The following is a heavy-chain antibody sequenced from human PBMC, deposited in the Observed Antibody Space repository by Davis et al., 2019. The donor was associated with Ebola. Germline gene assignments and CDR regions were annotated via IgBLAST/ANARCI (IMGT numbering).Heavy chain of an antibody. CDR2: ISSSGSTI. Sequence: PGGSLRLSCAASGFTFSDYYMSWIRQAPGKGLEWVSYISSSGSTIYYADSVKGRFTISRDNAKNSLYLQMNSLRAEDTAVYYCARVGSSRFLEWLLSHWYFDLWGRGTLVTVSS. CDR1: GFTFSDYY. J-gene: IGHJ2*01. V-gene: IGHV3-11*01. CDR3: ARVGSSRFLEWLLSHWYFDL. D-gene: IGHD3-3*01.